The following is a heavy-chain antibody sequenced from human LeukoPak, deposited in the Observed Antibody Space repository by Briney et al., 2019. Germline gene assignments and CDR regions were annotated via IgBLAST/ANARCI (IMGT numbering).Heavy chain of an antibody. CDR2: IKEDGSEK. V-gene: IGHV3-7*01. D-gene: IGHD5-12*01. J-gene: IGHJ6*03. CDR3: ARGYQGYAWRDYYYYMDV. CDR1: GFTFSNYW. Sequence: GGSLRLSCAASGFTFSNYWMNWVRQAPGKGLEWVANIKEDGSEKFYVDSVTGRFTVSRDNAKNSLFLQMNSLSVEDSAVYYCARGYQGYAWRDYYYYMDVWGKGTTVTVSS.